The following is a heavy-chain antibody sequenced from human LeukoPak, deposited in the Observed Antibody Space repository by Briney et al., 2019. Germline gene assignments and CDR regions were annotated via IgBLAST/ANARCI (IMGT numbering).Heavy chain of an antibody. CDR1: GFTFSSYA. CDR2: IRSKTDSYAT. D-gene: IGHD5-18*01. CDR3: TTVKTTMV. Sequence: SGGSLRLSCSASGFTFSSYAMHWVRQAPGKGLEWVGRIRSKTDSYATAYAASVEGRFSISREDSKDTAYLQMNSLKTEDTAVYYCTTVKTTMVWGQGSLVTVSS. J-gene: IGHJ4*02. V-gene: IGHV3-73*01.